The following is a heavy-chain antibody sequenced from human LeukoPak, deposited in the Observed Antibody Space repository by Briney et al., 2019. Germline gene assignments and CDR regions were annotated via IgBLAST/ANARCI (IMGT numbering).Heavy chain of an antibody. CDR2: INHSGST. CDR1: GGSFSGYY. CDR3: AIGYSYGYAY. V-gene: IGHV4-34*01. Sequence: SETLSLTCAVYGGSFSGYYWSWIRQPPGKRLEWIGEINHSGSTNYNPSLKSRVTISVDTSKNQFSLKLSSVTAADTAVYYCAIGYSYGYAYWGQGTLVTVSS. D-gene: IGHD5-18*01. J-gene: IGHJ4*02.